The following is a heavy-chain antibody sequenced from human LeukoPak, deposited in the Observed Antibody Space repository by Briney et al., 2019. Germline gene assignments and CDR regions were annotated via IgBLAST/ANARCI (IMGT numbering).Heavy chain of an antibody. CDR2: IIVIFDTI. D-gene: IGHD3-10*01. Sequence: SVKVSCKASEGTFGGFSIDWVRQAPGPGLDWMGGIIVIFDTINYAQKFQGRVTISADESTNTVYMELSSLKPEDTAVYYCAAGRRLGEIFFDYWGQGSLVSVSS. J-gene: IGHJ4*02. CDR1: EGTFGGFS. CDR3: AAGRRLGEIFFDY. V-gene: IGHV1-69*01.